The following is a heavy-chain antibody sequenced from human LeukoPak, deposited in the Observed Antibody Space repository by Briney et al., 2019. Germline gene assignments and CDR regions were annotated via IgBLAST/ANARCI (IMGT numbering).Heavy chain of an antibody. J-gene: IGHJ5*02. D-gene: IGHD3-9*01. Sequence: SETLSLTCTVSGGSISSSSYYWGWIRQPPGKGLEWIGSIYYSGSTYYNPSLKSRVIISVDTSKNQFSLKLSSVTAADTAVYYCAGDPAYYDILTGSNWFDPWGQGTLVTVSS. V-gene: IGHV4-39*02. CDR3: AGDPAYYDILTGSNWFDP. CDR2: IYYSGST. CDR1: GGSISSSSYY.